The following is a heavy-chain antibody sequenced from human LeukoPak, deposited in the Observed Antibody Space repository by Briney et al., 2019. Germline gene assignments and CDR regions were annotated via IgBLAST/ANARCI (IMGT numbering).Heavy chain of an antibody. D-gene: IGHD3-16*02. CDR1: GGSFSGYY. V-gene: IGHV4-34*01. CDR2: INHSGST. CDR3: ARDYRTFGGVIALFDY. J-gene: IGHJ4*02. Sequence: PSETLSLTCAVYGGSFSGYYWSWLRQPPGKGLEWIGEINHSGSTNYNPSLKSRVTISVDTSKNQFSLKLSSVPAADTAVYYCARDYRTFGGVIALFDYWGQGTLVTVSS.